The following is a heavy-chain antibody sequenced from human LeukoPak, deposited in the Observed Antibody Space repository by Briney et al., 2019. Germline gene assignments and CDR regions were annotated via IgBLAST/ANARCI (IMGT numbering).Heavy chain of an antibody. D-gene: IGHD2-2*02. Sequence: SETQSLTCTVSGGSISSYYWSWIRQPPGKGLEWIGYIYYSGSPNYNPSLKSRVTISVDTSKNQFSLKMSSVTAADTAVYYCARVWVSVVPAAILWFDPWGQGTLVTVSS. J-gene: IGHJ5*02. CDR2: IYYSGSP. CDR3: ARVWVSVVPAAILWFDP. CDR1: GGSISSYY. V-gene: IGHV4-59*01.